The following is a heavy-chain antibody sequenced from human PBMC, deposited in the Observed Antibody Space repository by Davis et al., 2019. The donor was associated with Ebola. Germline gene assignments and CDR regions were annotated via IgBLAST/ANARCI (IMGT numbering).Heavy chain of an antibody. V-gene: IGHV3-21*01. CDR2: ISSSSSYI. CDR1: GFTFSSYS. D-gene: IGHD2-15*01. Sequence: GESLKISCAASGFTFSSYSMNWVRQAPGKGLEWVSSISSSSSYIYYADSVKGRFTISRDNAKNSLYLQMNSLRAEDTAVYYCARDGEGGFYSGYYYYYMDVWGKGTTVTVSS. CDR3: ARDGEGGFYSGYYYYYMDV. J-gene: IGHJ6*03.